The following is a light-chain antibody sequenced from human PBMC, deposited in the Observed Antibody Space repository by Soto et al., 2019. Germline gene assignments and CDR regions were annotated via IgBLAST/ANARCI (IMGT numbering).Light chain of an antibody. CDR1: SSDVGGYNF. CDR3: CSYTSSTSYV. V-gene: IGLV2-14*01. CDR2: DVT. Sequence: QCVLTQPASVSGAPGQSITIFCTGTSSDVGGYNFVTWYQQYPGKAPKLVIHDVTRRPSGVSNRFSGSKSGTTASLTISGLQAEDEADYYCCSYTSSTSYVFGTGTKVTVL. J-gene: IGLJ1*01.